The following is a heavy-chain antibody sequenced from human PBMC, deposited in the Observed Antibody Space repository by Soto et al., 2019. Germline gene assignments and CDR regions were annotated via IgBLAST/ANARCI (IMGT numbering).Heavy chain of an antibody. V-gene: IGHV3-7*01. Sequence: EAQLVESGGGLVQPGGSLRVSCAVSGFTFSSYWMSWVRQAPGKGLEWLAKIKQDGSEKDYVDSVKGRFTISRDNANNSLYLHMYSLRAEDTAVYYCARGGRDAYNWFDPWGQGTLVTVSS. CDR2: IKQDGSEK. CDR3: ARGGRDAYNWFDP. CDR1: GFTFSSYW. D-gene: IGHD3-16*01. J-gene: IGHJ5*02.